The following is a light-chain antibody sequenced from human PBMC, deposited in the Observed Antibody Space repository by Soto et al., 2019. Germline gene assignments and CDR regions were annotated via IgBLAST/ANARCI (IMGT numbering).Light chain of an antibody. CDR2: LHSNGRH. V-gene: IGLV4-69*01. J-gene: IGLJ2*01. CDR1: SGHSNYA. CDR3: QSWDTGMV. Sequence: QLVLNQAPSASASLGASVKLTCTLSSGHSNYAVAWHQQQPEKGPRYVMRLHSNGRHSKGDGIPYRFSGASSGAERYLIISSLHSEDEAGYYCQSWDTGMVFGGGTKLTVL.